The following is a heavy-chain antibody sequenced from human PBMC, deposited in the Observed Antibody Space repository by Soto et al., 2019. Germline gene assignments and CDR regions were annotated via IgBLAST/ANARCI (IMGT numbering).Heavy chain of an antibody. D-gene: IGHD3-22*01. CDR2: IHPGDSDT. CDR1: GYNFSNYW. CDR3: ARHGRDYYDSSGLGGSGFDP. V-gene: IGHV5-51*01. J-gene: IGHJ5*02. Sequence: GESLKISCKGSGYNFSNYWIAWVRHMSGKGLEWMGIIHPGDSDTRYSPSFQGQVTISADKSISTAYLQWSSLKASDTAMYYCARHGRDYYDSSGLGGSGFDPWGQGTLVTVS.